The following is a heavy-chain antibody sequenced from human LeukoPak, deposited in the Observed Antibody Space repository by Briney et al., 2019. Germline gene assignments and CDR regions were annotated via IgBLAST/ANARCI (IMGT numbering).Heavy chain of an antibody. CDR2: MDPNSGNT. J-gene: IGHJ4*02. CDR3: AREFRMVPPTQGDDH. CDR1: GYTFTTYD. Sequence: ASVKVSCKASGYTFTTYDINWVRQATGQGLEWMGWMDPNSGNTGYAQKFQGRVTMTRNTSISTAYMVLSGLRSEDTAVYYCAREFRMVPPTQGDDHWGQGTLVTVSS. V-gene: IGHV1-8*01. D-gene: IGHD4/OR15-4a*01.